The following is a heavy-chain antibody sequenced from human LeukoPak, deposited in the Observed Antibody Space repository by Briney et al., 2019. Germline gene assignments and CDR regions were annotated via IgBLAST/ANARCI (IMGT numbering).Heavy chain of an antibody. CDR1: GGTFSSYA. CDR3: ARVRSGWHHHYWFDP. CDR2: IIPIFGTA. V-gene: IGHV1-69*13. Sequence: ASVKVSCKASGGTFSSYAISWVRQAPGQGLEWMGGIIPIFGTANYAQKFQGRVTITADESTSTACMELSSLRSEDTAVYYCARVRSGWHHHYWFDPWGQGTLVTISS. D-gene: IGHD6-19*01. J-gene: IGHJ5*02.